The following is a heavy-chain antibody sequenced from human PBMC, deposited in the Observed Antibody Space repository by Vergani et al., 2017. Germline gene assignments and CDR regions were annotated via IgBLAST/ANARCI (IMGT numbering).Heavy chain of an antibody. J-gene: IGHJ6*02. V-gene: IGHV3-23*01. CDR2: ISGSGGST. CDR1: GFTFNHYA. Sequence: EVQLLESGGDLVQLGGSLRLPCAASGFTFNHYAMNWVRQAPGKGLEWVSGISGSGGSTYYAGSVKGRFTISRDSSKNTLYLQMNSLSARNTAVYYCAKANPRNSRYSYLFYYHDIDVWGQETTVTVSS. CDR3: AKANPRNSRYSYLFYYHDIDV. D-gene: IGHD5-12*01.